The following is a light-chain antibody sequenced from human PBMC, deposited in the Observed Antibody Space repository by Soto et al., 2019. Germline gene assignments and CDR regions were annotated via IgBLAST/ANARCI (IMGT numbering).Light chain of an antibody. J-gene: IGKJ1*01. CDR1: QSVFSTSSSKNY. Sequence: DIVMTQSPDSLAVSLGERATINCKSSQSVFSTSSSKNYLAWYQQKPGQPPRLLVSWASTRESVVPDRFSGSGSGTDFTLTFSSLQAEDAAVYYCQQFYTTPHTFGQGTKVEIK. CDR3: QQFYTTPHT. CDR2: WAS. V-gene: IGKV4-1*01.